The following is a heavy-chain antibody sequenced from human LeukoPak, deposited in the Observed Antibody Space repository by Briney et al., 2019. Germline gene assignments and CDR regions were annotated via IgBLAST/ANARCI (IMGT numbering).Heavy chain of an antibody. Sequence: PGRSLRLSCAASGFTFSSYAMHWVRQAPGKGLEWVAVISYDGSNKYYADSVKGRFTISRGNSKNTLYLQMNSLRAEDTAVYYCARDSGSSWHYDAFDIWGQGTMVTVSS. J-gene: IGHJ3*02. CDR2: ISYDGSNK. CDR3: ARDSGSSWHYDAFDI. V-gene: IGHV3-30-3*01. CDR1: GFTFSSYA. D-gene: IGHD6-13*01.